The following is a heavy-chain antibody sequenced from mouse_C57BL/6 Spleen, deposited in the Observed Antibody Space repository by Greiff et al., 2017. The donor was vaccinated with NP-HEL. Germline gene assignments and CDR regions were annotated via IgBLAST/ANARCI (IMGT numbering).Heavy chain of an antibody. D-gene: IGHD2-2*01. V-gene: IGHV2-2*01. CDR3: ARKGGYDPFAY. Sequence: QVQLQQSGPGLVKPSQSLSITCTVSGFSFTSYGVHWVRQSPGKGLEWLGVIWSGGGTDYNAAFISRLSISKDNSTSQVFFNMNSLLAEDTAIDDGARKGGYDPFAYWGQGTLVTVSA. CDR2: IWSGGGT. CDR1: GFSFTSYG. J-gene: IGHJ3*01.